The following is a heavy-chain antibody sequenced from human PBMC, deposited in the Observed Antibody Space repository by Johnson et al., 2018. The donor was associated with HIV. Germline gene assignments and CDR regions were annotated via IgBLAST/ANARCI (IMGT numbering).Heavy chain of an antibody. D-gene: IGHD3-22*01. CDR2: ISWNSGSI. J-gene: IGHJ3*02. V-gene: IGHV3-9*01. Sequence: VQLVESGGGVVRPGGSLRLSCAASGFTFDDYAMHWVRQAPGKGLEWVSGISWNSGSIGYADSVKGRFTISRDNAKNSLYLQMNRLRAEDKALYYCAGSVGYYDSSGYYYVDAFDNWGQGTMVTVSS. CDR1: GFTFDDYA. CDR3: AGSVGYYDSSGYYYVDAFDN.